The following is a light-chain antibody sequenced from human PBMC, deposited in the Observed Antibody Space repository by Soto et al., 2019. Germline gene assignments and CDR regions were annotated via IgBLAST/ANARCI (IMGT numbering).Light chain of an antibody. Sequence: NFMLAQPHSVSKSPGKTVTISCTGSSGTVVTNYVQWYQQRPGSAPTTVIYEDNQRPSGVPDRFSGSIDRSSNSASLTISGLKTEDEADYYCQSSDSRNHVVFGGGTKVTVL. CDR2: EDN. V-gene: IGLV6-57*02. CDR3: QSSDSRNHVV. CDR1: SGTVVTNY. J-gene: IGLJ2*01.